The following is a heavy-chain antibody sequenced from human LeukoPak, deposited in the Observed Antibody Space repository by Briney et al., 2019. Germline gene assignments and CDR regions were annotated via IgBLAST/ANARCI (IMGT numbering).Heavy chain of an antibody. V-gene: IGHV4-61*02. CDR2: IYTSGST. Sequence: SETLSLTCTVSGGSISSSSYYWSWIRQPAGKGLEWIGRIYTSGSTNYNHSLKSRVTISVDTSKNQFSLKLSSVTAADTAVYYCARARYYYDSSGDYYYYYYMDVWGKGTTVTISS. D-gene: IGHD3-22*01. CDR1: GGSISSSSYY. J-gene: IGHJ6*03. CDR3: ARARYYYDSSGDYYYYYYMDV.